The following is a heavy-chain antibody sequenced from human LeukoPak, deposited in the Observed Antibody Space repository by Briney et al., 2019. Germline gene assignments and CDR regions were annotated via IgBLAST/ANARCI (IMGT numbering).Heavy chain of an antibody. CDR3: AKPYSSSWYSFDY. CDR1: GVTFSSYA. Sequence: GGSLRLSCAASGVTFSSYAMSWVRQAPGKGLEWVSAISGSGGSTYYADSVKGRFTISRDNSKNTLYLQMNSLRAEDTAVYYCAKPYSSSWYSFDYWGQGTLVTVSS. J-gene: IGHJ4*02. D-gene: IGHD6-13*01. CDR2: ISGSGGST. V-gene: IGHV3-23*01.